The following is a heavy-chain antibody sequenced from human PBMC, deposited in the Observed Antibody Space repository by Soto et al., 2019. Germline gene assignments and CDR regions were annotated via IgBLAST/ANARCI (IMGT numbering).Heavy chain of an antibody. D-gene: IGHD1-26*01. V-gene: IGHV4-31*11. J-gene: IGHJ5*02. CDR3: ARNVLLASKGWFDP. CDR2: IYYSGST. Sequence: QLQLQESGPGLVKPSQTLSLTCAVSGGSISSGGYYWTWIRQHPGKGLEWIGYIYYSGSTYYNPSLKSRVTLSVDTSNNHFSLKLRSVTAADTAVYYCARNVLLASKGWFDPWGQGTLVTVSS. CDR1: GGSISSGGYY.